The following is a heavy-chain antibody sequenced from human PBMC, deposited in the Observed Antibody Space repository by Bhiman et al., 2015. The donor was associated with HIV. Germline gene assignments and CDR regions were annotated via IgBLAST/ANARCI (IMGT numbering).Heavy chain of an antibody. Sequence: EVQLVESGGGLVQPGGSLRLSCAASGFNFNNYEMNWVRQAPGRGWNGFHILTLVVVLCSISRDNPKSSLYLQMTSLRAEDAAIYYCARWFRGAASLWYFDLWGRGTLVTVSS. CDR1: GFNFNNYE. J-gene: IGHJ2*01. V-gene: IGHV3-48*03. CDR3: ARWFRGAASLWYFDL. CDR2: LTLVVV. D-gene: IGHD3-10*01.